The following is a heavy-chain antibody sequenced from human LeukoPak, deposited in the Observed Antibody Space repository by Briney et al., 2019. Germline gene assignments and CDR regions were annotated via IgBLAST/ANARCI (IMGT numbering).Heavy chain of an antibody. CDR1: GGSFSGYY. CDR2: INHSGST. CDR3: ARGGDIVVVPAAARNYYYYMDV. Sequence: TSEPLTLTCAVYGGSFSGYYWSWIRQSPGKGLEWLGDINHSGSTNYNPSLKGRVTISVDTAKKQFSLKLSSVTAADTAVYYCARGGDIVVVPAAARNYYYYMDVWGKGNTVTVSS. V-gene: IGHV4-34*01. J-gene: IGHJ6*03. D-gene: IGHD2-2*01.